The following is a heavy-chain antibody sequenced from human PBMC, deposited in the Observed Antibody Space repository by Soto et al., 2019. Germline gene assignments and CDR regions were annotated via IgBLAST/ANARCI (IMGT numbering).Heavy chain of an antibody. J-gene: IGHJ5*02. CDR1: GGSISSSSYY. D-gene: IGHD6-19*01. CDR2: IYYSGST. Sequence: QLQLQESGPGLVKPSETLSLTCTVSGGSISSSSYYWGWIRQPPGKGLEWIGSIYYSGSTYYNPSLKSRVTISVDTSKNQFSLKLSSVTAADTAVYYCARHFRSGWDNWFDPWGQGTLVTVSS. CDR3: ARHFRSGWDNWFDP. V-gene: IGHV4-39*01.